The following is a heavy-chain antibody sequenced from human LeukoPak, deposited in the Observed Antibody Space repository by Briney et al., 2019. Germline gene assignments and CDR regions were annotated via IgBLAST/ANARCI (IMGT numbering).Heavy chain of an antibody. Sequence: SSQTLSLTCAVSGGSISSGGYSWSWIRQPPGKGLEWIGYIYHSGSTYYNPSLKSRVTISVDRSKNQFSLKLSSVTAADRAVYYCARGRSSGWIDYWGQGTLVTVSS. CDR2: IYHSGST. CDR1: GGSISSGGYS. J-gene: IGHJ4*02. D-gene: IGHD6-19*01. CDR3: ARGRSSGWIDY. V-gene: IGHV4-30-2*01.